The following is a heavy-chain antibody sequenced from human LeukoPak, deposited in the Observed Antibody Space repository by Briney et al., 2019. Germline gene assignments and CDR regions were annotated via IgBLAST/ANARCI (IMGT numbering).Heavy chain of an antibody. J-gene: IGHJ3*02. V-gene: IGHV3-30-3*01. CDR3: ARVQYMQGAFDI. Sequence: GRSLRLSCAASGFTFSSYAMHWVRQAPGKGLEWVAVISYDGSNKYYADSVKGRFTISRDNSKNTLYLQMNSLRAEDTAVYYCARVQYMQGAFDIWGQGTMVTVSS. CDR2: ISYDGSNK. CDR1: GFTFSSYA. D-gene: IGHD1-1*01.